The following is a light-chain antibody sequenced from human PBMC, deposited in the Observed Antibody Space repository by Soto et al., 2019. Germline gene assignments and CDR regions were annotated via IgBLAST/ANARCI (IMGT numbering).Light chain of an antibody. CDR3: QQYGTSPIT. J-gene: IGKJ5*01. V-gene: IGKV3-20*01. CDR1: QTVSSY. Sequence: ENVLTQSPGTLSLSPGERATLSCRASQTVSSYLTWYQQRPGQAPSLLIYGASKRATGIPDRFSGSGSGTDFTLTISRLEPEDVALYYCQQYGTSPITFGPGTRLEIK. CDR2: GAS.